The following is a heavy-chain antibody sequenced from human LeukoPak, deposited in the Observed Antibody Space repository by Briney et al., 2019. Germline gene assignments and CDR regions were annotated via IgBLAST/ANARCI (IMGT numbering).Heavy chain of an antibody. CDR2: INHSGST. D-gene: IGHD6-19*01. V-gene: IGHV4-34*01. CDR3: AGAPAVAAPYYYYGMDV. Sequence: PSETLSLTCAVYGGSFSGYYWSWIRQPPGKGLEWIGEINHSGSTNYNPSLKSRVTISVDTSKNQFSLKLSSVTAADTAVYYCAGAPAVAAPYYYYGMDVWGQGTTVTVSS. J-gene: IGHJ6*02. CDR1: GGSFSGYY.